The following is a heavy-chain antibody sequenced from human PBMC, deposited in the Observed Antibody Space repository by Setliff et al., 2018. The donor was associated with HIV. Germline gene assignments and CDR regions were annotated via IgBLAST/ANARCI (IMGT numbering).Heavy chain of an antibody. CDR3: AVYFSALDAFDI. Sequence: PSETLSLTCTVSGCSISSGSYHWGWIRQPPGKGLEWIVNIYYVGTTFYNPSLKSRVTISVDTSKNHFSLLLISVTAADTAVYYCAVYFSALDAFDIWGQGTMVTVSS. CDR1: GCSISSGSYH. CDR2: IYYVGTT. V-gene: IGHV4-39*01. D-gene: IGHD3-3*01. J-gene: IGHJ3*02.